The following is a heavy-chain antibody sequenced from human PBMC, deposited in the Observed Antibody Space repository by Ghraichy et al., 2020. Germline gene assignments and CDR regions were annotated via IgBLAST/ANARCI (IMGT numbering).Heavy chain of an antibody. CDR1: GFTFSSYA. CDR3: ARAIQVIVARAAIVDY. D-gene: IGHD5-12*01. J-gene: IGHJ4*02. V-gene: IGHV3-30*04. CDR2: ISYDGSNK. Sequence: GGSLRLSCAASGFTFSSYAMHWVRQAPGKGLEWVAVISYDGSNKYYADSVKGRFTISRDNSKNTLYLQMNSLRAEDTAVYYCARAIQVIVARAAIVDYWGQGTLVTVSS.